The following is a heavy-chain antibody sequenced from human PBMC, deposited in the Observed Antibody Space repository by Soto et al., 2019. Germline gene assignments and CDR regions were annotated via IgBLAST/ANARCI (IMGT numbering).Heavy chain of an antibody. D-gene: IGHD6-6*01. Sequence: GGSLRLSCAASGFTFSSYGMHWVRQAPGKGLGLVAVILIDGSDKWFADSVKCRFTISRDNSKYTLYLQMNSLGAEDTAMYYCAKEREYRTSSLRNYFEYWVRGTPVTVSS. CDR3: AKEREYRTSSLRNYFEY. CDR2: ILIDGSDK. J-gene: IGHJ4*02. V-gene: IGHV3-30*18. CDR1: GFTFSSYG.